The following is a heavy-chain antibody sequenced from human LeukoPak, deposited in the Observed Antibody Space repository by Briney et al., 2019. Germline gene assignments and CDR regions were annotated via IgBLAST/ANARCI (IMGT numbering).Heavy chain of an antibody. V-gene: IGHV5-51*01. CDR2: IYPGDSDT. CDR1: GYNLNSYW. D-gene: IGHD1-26*01. CDR3: ARRIGSSRSLDF. Sequence: GESLKISCKGSGYNLNSYWIGWVRQMPGKGLGWMGIIYPGDSDTSYSPSFQGQVTISANKSISTAYLQWSTLKASDTAMYFCARRIGSSRSLDFWGQGTLVTVSS. J-gene: IGHJ4*02.